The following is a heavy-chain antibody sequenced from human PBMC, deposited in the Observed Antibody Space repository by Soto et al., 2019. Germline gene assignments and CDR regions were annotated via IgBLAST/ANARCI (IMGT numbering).Heavy chain of an antibody. D-gene: IGHD2-8*01. V-gene: IGHV3-23*01. J-gene: IGHJ5*02. CDR2: ITGTGVIT. Sequence: EVQLLESGGGLVQPGGSLRLSCAASGFTFSSYAMSWVRXXPGKGLEWVSSITGTGVITHYADSVKGRFTISRDNFKNSXXXXXXXXRXXXTXXXXXXXXXXXXXPSRVSDPWGQGTVAIVSS. CDR3: XXXXXXXXPSRVSDP. CDR1: GFTFSSYA.